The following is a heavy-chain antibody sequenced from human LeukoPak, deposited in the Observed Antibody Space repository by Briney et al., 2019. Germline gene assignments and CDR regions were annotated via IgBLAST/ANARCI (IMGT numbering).Heavy chain of an antibody. Sequence: SDTLSLTCTVSGGSISSYYWSWIRQPPGQGLEWIGYIYYSGSTNYNPSLKSRVTISVDTSKNQFSLKLSSVTAADTAVYYCARATRQWLVRGLDYWGQGTLVTVSS. V-gene: IGHV4-59*07. J-gene: IGHJ4*02. D-gene: IGHD6-19*01. CDR2: IYYSGST. CDR1: GGSISSYY. CDR3: ARATRQWLVRGLDY.